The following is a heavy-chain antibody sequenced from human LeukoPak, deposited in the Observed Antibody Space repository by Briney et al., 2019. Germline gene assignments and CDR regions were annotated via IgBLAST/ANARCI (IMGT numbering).Heavy chain of an antibody. V-gene: IGHV1-24*01. CDR3: ATGGTLRDGYNY. CDR1: GYTLTELS. CDR2: FDPEDGET. J-gene: IGHJ4*02. D-gene: IGHD5-24*01. Sequence: GASVKVSCKVSGYTLTELSMHWVRQAPGKGLGWMGGFDPEDGETIYAQKFQGRVTMTEDTSTDTAYMELSSLRSEDTAVYYCATGGTLRDGYNYWGQGTLVTVSS.